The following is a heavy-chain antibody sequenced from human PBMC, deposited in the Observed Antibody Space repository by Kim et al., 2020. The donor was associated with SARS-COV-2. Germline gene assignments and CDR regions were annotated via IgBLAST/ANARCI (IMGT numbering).Heavy chain of an antibody. Sequence: YADSVKGRFTISRDNSRNSLYLQMNNLGYDDTDLYYCVKERKGCQWNCYDSWGQGTLVIVS. V-gene: IGHV3-43D*03. D-gene: IGHD6-19*01. CDR3: VKERKGCQWNCYDS. J-gene: IGHJ4*02.